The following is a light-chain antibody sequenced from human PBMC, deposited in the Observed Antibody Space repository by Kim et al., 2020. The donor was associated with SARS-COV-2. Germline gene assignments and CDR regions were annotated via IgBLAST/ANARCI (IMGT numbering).Light chain of an antibody. CDR2: GAS. CDR3: HQYNNWPYT. Sequence: EIVMTQSPATLSVSPGERATLSCSASQSVSSNLVWYQQKPGQAPRLLIYGASTRATGIPARFSGSGSGTEFTLTISSLQSEDFAVYYCHQYNNWPYTFGQGTKLEI. CDR1: QSVSSN. V-gene: IGKV3-15*01. J-gene: IGKJ2*01.